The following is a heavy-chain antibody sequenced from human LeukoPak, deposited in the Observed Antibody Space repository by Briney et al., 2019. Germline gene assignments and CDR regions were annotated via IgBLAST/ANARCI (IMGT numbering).Heavy chain of an antibody. CDR2: INTDGSTT. J-gene: IGHJ4*02. V-gene: IGHV3-74*01. D-gene: IGHD6-19*01. CDR3: ARDLGVAALDN. Sequence: PGGSLRLSCAASGFTFSSYWMHWVRQAPGKGLVWVSRINTDGSTTSYADSVKGRFTISRDNARNTLYLQMNSLRAEETAVYYCARDLGVAALDNWGQGTLVTVSS. CDR1: GFTFSSYW.